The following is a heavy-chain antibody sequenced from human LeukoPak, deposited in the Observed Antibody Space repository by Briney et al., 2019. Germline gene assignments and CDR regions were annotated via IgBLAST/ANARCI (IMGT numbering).Heavy chain of an antibody. Sequence: GASVTVSCKASGYTFTGYYMHWVRQAPGQGLEWMGWINPNSGGTNYAQKFQGRVTMTRDTSISTAYMELSRLRSDDTAVYYCAREGQYSSSWYPFDYWGQGTLVTVSS. CDR1: GYTFTGYY. D-gene: IGHD6-13*01. CDR2: INPNSGGT. J-gene: IGHJ4*02. V-gene: IGHV1-2*02. CDR3: AREGQYSSSWYPFDY.